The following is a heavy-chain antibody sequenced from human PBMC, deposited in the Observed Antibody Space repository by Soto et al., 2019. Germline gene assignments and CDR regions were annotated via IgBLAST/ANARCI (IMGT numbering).Heavy chain of an antibody. V-gene: IGHV1-69*01. CDR1: GGTFSSYA. CDR3: ARASSGGSGRGGMDV. Sequence: QVQLVQSGAAVKKPGSSVKVSCKASGGTFSSYAISWVLQAPGQGLEWMGGIIPIFGTANYAQKFQGRVTITADESTSTAYMELSSLRSEDTAVYYCARASSGGSGRGGMDVWGQGTTVTVSS. CDR2: IIPIFGTA. D-gene: IGHD3-10*01. J-gene: IGHJ6*02.